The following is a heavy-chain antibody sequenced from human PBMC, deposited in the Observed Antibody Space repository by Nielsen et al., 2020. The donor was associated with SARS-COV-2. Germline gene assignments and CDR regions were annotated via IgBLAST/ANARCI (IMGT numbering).Heavy chain of an antibody. D-gene: IGHD2-2*02. V-gene: IGHV4-4*02. J-gene: IGHJ6*03. CDR3: ARGDLMVVPSPLLGLGPIFYYFCLDV. CDR1: GGSVSSHVW. Sequence: SETLSLTCAVSGGSVSSHVWWTWLRLSPGKGLEWIGEVSHSGSTNYNPSLKSRVTLSMDKSKNQFSLRLTSVSAADTAVYFCARGDLMVVPSPLLGLGPIFYYFCLDVWGKGTTVIVSS. CDR2: VSHSGST.